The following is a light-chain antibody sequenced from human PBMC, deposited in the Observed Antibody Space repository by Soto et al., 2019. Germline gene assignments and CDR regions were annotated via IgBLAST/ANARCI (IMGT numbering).Light chain of an antibody. Sequence: QSALTQPASVSGSPGQSITISCTGTSSDVGGYNYVSWYQQHPGKAPKLMIYDVSNRPSGVSNRFSGSKSGNTASLIISGLQAEDEADYYCSSYTSSSNFVVFGGGTKLTVL. CDR1: SSDVGGYNY. CDR3: SSYTSSSNFVV. J-gene: IGLJ2*01. V-gene: IGLV2-14*01. CDR2: DVS.